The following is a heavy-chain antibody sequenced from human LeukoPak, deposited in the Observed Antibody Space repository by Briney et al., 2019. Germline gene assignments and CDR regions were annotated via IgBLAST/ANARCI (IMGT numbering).Heavy chain of an antibody. V-gene: IGHV4-59*12. CDR1: GGSISNYY. D-gene: IGHD3-3*01. CDR2: IYYSETT. J-gene: IGHJ4*02. CDR3: ASLYYDFSPYYFGY. Sequence: SETLSLTCTVSGGSISNYYWSWIRQPPGKGLEWIGYIYYSETTNYNPSLKSRVTISVDTSKNQFSLKLSSVTAADTAVYYCASLYYDFSPYYFGYWGQGTLVTVSS.